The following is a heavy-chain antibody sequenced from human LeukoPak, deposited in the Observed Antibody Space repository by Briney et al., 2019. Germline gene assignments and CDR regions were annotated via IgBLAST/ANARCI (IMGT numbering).Heavy chain of an antibody. D-gene: IGHD2-2*01. V-gene: IGHV4-30-4*08. CDR2: IYYSGNT. J-gene: IGHJ6*03. CDR1: GGSISSGDYY. Sequence: PSENLSLTCTVSGGSISSGDYYWSWIRQPPGKGLELIRYIYYSGNTYYNPSLKSRVTISVDTSKNQFSLKLSSVTAADTAVYYCARAPPECSTSCYYYRYYYMVVWGKGNTITVSS. CDR3: ARAPPECSTSCYYYRYYYMVV.